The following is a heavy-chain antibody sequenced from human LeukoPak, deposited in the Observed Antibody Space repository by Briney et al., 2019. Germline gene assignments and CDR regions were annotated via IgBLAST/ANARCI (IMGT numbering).Heavy chain of an antibody. J-gene: IGHJ5*02. CDR1: GGSFSGYY. CDR3: ARGIRNNWNYAFKVFWFDP. Sequence: PSETLSLTCAVYGGSFSGYYWSWIRQPPGKGLEWIGEINHSGSTNYNPSLKSRVTISVDTSKNQFSLKLSSVTAADTAVYYCARGIRNNWNYAFKVFWFDPWGQGTLVTVSS. V-gene: IGHV4-34*01. D-gene: IGHD1-7*01. CDR2: INHSGST.